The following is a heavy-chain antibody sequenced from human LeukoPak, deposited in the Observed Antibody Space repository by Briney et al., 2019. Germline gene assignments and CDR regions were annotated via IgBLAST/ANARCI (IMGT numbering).Heavy chain of an antibody. Sequence: SETLSLTCTVSGGSISSSSYYWGWIRQPPGKGLEWIGSIYYSGSTYYNPSLKSRVTISVDTSKNQFSLKLSSVTAADTAVYYCARSIAAAPLRNWFDPWGQGTLVTVSS. D-gene: IGHD6-13*01. J-gene: IGHJ5*02. CDR1: GGSISSSSYY. CDR3: ARSIAAAPLRNWFDP. V-gene: IGHV4-39*01. CDR2: IYYSGST.